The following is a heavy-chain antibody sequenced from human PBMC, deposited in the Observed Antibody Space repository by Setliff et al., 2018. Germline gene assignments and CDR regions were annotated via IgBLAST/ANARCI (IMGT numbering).Heavy chain of an antibody. CDR3: ARSYYNFWSGYYRVNWFDP. Sequence: SETLSLTCTVSGGSISSYYWSWIRQPAGRGLEWIGRIYTSGSTNYNPSLKSRVTMSVDTSKNQFSLKLSSVTAADTAVYYCARSYYNFWSGYYRVNWFDPWGQGTLVTVSS. V-gene: IGHV4-4*07. CDR1: GGSISSYY. D-gene: IGHD3-3*01. CDR2: IYTSGST. J-gene: IGHJ5*02.